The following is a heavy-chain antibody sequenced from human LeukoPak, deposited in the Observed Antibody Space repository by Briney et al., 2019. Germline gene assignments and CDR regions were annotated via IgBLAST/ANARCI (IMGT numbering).Heavy chain of an antibody. J-gene: IGHJ4*02. V-gene: IGHV4-59*08. CDR1: GGSISSYY. CDR2: IYYSGST. D-gene: IGHD3-16*01. CDR3: ARIGLFGGVMGYFDY. Sequence: SEALSLTCTVSGGSISSYYWSWIRQPPGKGLEWIGYIYYSGSTNYNPSLKSRVTISVDTSKNQFSLKLSSVTAADTAVYYCARIGLFGGVMGYFDYWGQGTLVTVSS.